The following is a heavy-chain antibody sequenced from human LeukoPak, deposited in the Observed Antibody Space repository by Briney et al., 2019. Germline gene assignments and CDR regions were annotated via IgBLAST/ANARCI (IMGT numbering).Heavy chain of an antibody. CDR3: ARESNVVVPAAPLDY. CDR2: IYTGGST. D-gene: IGHD2-2*01. V-gene: IGHV3-53*01. J-gene: IGHJ4*02. CDR1: GFIVSSNY. Sequence: GGSLRLSCAASGFIVSSNYMSWVRQAPGKGLEWVSVIYTGGSTYYPDSVKGRFTISRDNSKNTVYLQMSSLRAEDTAVYYCARESNVVVPAAPLDYWGQGTLVTVSS.